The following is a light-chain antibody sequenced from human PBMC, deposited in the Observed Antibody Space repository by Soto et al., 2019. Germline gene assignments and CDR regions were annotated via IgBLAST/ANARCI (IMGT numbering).Light chain of an antibody. CDR2: GAS. CDR3: QQHNNWPPWT. CDR1: QSVSSN. J-gene: IGKJ1*01. V-gene: IGKV3-15*01. Sequence: EIVMTQSPATLSVSPGERATLSCRASQSVSSNLAWYQQKPGQAPRLLMYGASTRATGIPDRFSGSGSGTDFTLTISSLQPEDFAVYYCQQHNNWPPWTFGQGTKVEIK.